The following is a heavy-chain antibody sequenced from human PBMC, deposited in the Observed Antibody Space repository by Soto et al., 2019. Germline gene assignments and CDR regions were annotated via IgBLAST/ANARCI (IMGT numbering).Heavy chain of an antibody. V-gene: IGHV3-15*07. CDR2: IKRKSDGGTT. D-gene: IGHD3-3*01. J-gene: IGHJ5*02. CDR3: TTDPHYDFWSGSPPSNWFDP. Sequence: PGGSLRLSCAASGFPFINAWMNWVRQAPGRGLEWVGRIKRKSDGGTTDYAAPVKGRFTMSRDDSKTTLYLQMNSLKIEDTAVYYCTTDPHYDFWSGSPPSNWFDPWGQGTLVTVSS. CDR1: GFPFINAW.